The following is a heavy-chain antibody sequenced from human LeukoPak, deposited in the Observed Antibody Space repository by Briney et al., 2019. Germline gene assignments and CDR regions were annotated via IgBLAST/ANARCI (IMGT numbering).Heavy chain of an antibody. CDR1: AFSLSTSGVG. CDR2: IFWIDNM. V-gene: IGHV2-5*01. Sequence: SGPTLVNPTQTLTLTCTFSAFSLSTSGVGVGWIRQSPGKALEWLALIFWIDNMRYSPSLKSRLTITKDTSKNQVVLTMTNVDPVDTATYYCAHIFDGYYDSSGYYLGGGAFDIWGQGTMVTVSS. D-gene: IGHD3-22*01. J-gene: IGHJ3*02. CDR3: AHIFDGYYDSSGYYLGGGAFDI.